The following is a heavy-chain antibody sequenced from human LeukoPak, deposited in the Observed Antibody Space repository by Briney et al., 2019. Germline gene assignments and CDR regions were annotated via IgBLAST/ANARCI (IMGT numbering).Heavy chain of an antibody. CDR2: INPNSGGT. V-gene: IGHV1-2*02. D-gene: IGHD6-19*01. J-gene: IGHJ4*02. CDR1: GYTFTGYY. CDR3: AGEERKYSSGWYDY. Sequence: ASVKVSCKASGYTFTGYYMHWVRQAPGQGLEWMGWINPNSGGTNYAQKFQGRVTMTRDTSISTAYMELSRLRSDDTAVYYCAGEERKYSSGWYDYWGQGTLVTVSS.